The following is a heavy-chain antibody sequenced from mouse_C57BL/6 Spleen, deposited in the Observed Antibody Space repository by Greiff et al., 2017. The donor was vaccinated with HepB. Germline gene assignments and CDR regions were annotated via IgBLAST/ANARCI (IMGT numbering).Heavy chain of an antibody. CDR2: ISSGGDYI. CDR3: TRDRGSGYYDFYFDV. J-gene: IGHJ1*03. Sequence: EVKLMESGEGLVKPGGSLKLSCAASGFTFSSYAMSWVRQTPEKRLEWVAYISSGGDYIYYADTVKGRFTISRDNARNTLYLQMSSLKSEDTAMYYCTRDRGSGYYDFYFDVWGTGTTVTVSS. V-gene: IGHV5-9-1*02. CDR1: GFTFSSYA. D-gene: IGHD2-4*01.